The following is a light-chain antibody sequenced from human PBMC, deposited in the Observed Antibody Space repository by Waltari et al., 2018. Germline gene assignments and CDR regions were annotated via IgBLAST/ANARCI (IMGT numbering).Light chain of an antibody. Sequence: QSALTQPASVSGSPGQSITLSCTGTSSDVGGYNYVPWYQQHPGRAPKVIIYDVSNRPSGVSNRFSGSKSGNTASLTISGLQAEDEADYYCSSFTGSSTLVFGGGTKLTVL. J-gene: IGLJ2*01. CDR2: DVS. V-gene: IGLV2-14*03. CDR3: SSFTGSSTLV. CDR1: SSDVGGYNY.